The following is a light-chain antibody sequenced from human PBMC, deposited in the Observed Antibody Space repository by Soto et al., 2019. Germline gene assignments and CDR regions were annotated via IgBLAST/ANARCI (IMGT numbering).Light chain of an antibody. CDR3: QQSHITPLS. J-gene: IGKJ5*01. CDR2: AAS. V-gene: IGKV1-39*01. CDR1: QSISSY. Sequence: DILMNHTPSSLCISLSYSLTHTCRASQSISSYLNWYQQKPAKAPKLLIYAASSLQSGVPSRFSGSGSGTDFTLTISSLQPEDFATYCCQQSHITPLSFGEGTLLEIK.